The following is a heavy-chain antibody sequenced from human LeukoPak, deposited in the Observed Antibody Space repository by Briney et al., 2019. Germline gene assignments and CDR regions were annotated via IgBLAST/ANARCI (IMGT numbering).Heavy chain of an antibody. CDR3: ARQGSTKYYDSSGSDAFDI. J-gene: IGHJ3*02. Sequence: SETLSLTCTVSGGSISSYYWSWIRQPPGKGLEWIGYIYYSGSTNYNPSLKSRVTISVDTSKNQFSLKLSSVTAADTAVYYCARQGSTKYYDSSGSDAFDIWGQGTMVTVSS. CDR1: GGSISSYY. CDR2: IYYSGST. V-gene: IGHV4-59*01. D-gene: IGHD3-22*01.